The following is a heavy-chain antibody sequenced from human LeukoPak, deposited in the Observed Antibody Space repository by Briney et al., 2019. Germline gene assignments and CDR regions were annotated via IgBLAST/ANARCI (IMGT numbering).Heavy chain of an antibody. Sequence: PGGSLRLSCAASGFTFDDYAMHWVRQAPGKGLEWVSGISWNSGSIGYADSVKGRFTISRDNAKNSLYLQMNSLRAEDTALYYCARGRFNYDSSGYSSFYYWGQGTLVTVS. D-gene: IGHD3-22*01. V-gene: IGHV3-9*01. CDR3: ARGRFNYDSSGYSSFYY. CDR1: GFTFDDYA. J-gene: IGHJ4*02. CDR2: ISWNSGSI.